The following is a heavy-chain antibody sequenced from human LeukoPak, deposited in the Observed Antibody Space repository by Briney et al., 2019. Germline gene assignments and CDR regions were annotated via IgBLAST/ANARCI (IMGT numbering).Heavy chain of an antibody. V-gene: IGHV1-18*01. D-gene: IGHD1-1*01. Sequence: ASVKVXCKASGYTFTSHGITWMRQAPGQGLXWMXWISLYDGKTNYALKVQDRLTMTTDKSTSTTYMELRSLGSDDTAVYYCASAPRETRIPYELAAGPWGQGTLVTVSS. CDR2: ISLYDGKT. J-gene: IGHJ5*02. CDR1: GYTFTSHG. CDR3: ASAPRETRIPYELAAGP.